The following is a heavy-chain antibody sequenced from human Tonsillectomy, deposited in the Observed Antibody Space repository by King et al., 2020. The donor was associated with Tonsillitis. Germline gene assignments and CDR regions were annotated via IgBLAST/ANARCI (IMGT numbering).Heavy chain of an antibody. Sequence: QLVQSGGGLVKPGGSLRLSCAASGVTFRTYSMNCVRQAPGKGLEWVASISSSGTYTQDSDSLKGRITISRDNAKYSMYLPMNSLRAEDTAFYYCARDPEEDDVWSGYYEGFYDAMDGWGQGTTVTAS. D-gene: IGHD3-3*01. V-gene: IGHV3-21*01. CDR1: GVTFRTYS. CDR3: ARDPEEDDVWSGYYEGFYDAMDG. J-gene: IGHJ6*02. CDR2: ISSSGTYT.